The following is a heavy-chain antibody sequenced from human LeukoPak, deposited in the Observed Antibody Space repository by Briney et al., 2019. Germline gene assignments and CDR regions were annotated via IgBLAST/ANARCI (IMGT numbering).Heavy chain of an antibody. J-gene: IGHJ4*02. D-gene: IGHD3-10*01. Sequence: GASVTVSCKASGGTFSSYAISWVRQAPGQGLEWMGGIIPIFGTANYAQKFQGRVTITADESTSTAYMELSSLRSEDTAVYYCALDYYGSGSYPFEGYWGQGTLVTVSS. CDR2: IIPIFGTA. CDR1: GGTFSSYA. V-gene: IGHV1-69*01. CDR3: ALDYYGSGSYPFEGY.